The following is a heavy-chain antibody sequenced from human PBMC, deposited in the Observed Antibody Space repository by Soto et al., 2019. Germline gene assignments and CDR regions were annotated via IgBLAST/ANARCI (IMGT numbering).Heavy chain of an antibody. D-gene: IGHD6-6*01. CDR2: ISGSGGST. CDR1: GFTFWRYS. J-gene: IGHJ4*02. CDR3: AKDEQLVPGY. V-gene: IGHV3-23*01. Sequence: GGALRLSCAASGFTFWRYSMSWVRPAPGKGLEWVSAISGSGGSTYYADSVKGRFTISRDNSKNTLYLQMNSLRAEDTAVYYCAKDEQLVPGYWGQGTLVTVSS.